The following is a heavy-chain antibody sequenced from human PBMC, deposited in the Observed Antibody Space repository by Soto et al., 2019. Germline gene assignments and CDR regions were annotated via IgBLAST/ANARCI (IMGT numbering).Heavy chain of an antibody. Sequence: EVRLVESGGGLVQPGGSLRLSCAASGFTFGSYWMNWVRQGPGKGLEWVANIKQDGSEKNYVDSVKGRFSISRDNAKNSLYLQRDSLGAGDRAVYYWGGGGGWVIDSWGQGALVTVSP. CDR2: IKQDGSEK. D-gene: IGHD1-26*01. CDR3: GGGGGWVIDS. V-gene: IGHV3-7*04. J-gene: IGHJ4*02. CDR1: GFTFGSYW.